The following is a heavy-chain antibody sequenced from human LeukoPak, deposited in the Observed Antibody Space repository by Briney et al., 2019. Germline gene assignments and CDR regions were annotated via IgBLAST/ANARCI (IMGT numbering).Heavy chain of an antibody. CDR2: IYYSGST. D-gene: IGHD2-15*01. V-gene: IGHV4-59*08. J-gene: IGHJ6*03. Sequence: SETLSLTCSVSGGSISSYHWSWIRQPPGKGLEWLGYIYYSGSTNYNPSLKSRVTISVDTSKSQFSLKLTPVTAADTAVYYCARRDGYCSGGTCGYFYMDVWGKGTTVTVSS. CDR1: GGSISSYH. CDR3: ARRDGYCSGGTCGYFYMDV.